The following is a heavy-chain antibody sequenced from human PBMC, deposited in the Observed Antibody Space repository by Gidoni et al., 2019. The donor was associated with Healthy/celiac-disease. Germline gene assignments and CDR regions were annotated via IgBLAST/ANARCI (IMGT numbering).Heavy chain of an antibody. D-gene: IGHD3-22*01. CDR3: ARAIVVASTTRGVNYYYYGMDA. CDR2: ISSSSSYI. J-gene: IGHJ6*02. CDR1: GFTFSSYS. Sequence: EVQLVESGGGLVKPGGSLRLSCAASGFTFSSYSMNWVRQAPGKGLEWVSSISSSSSYIYYADSVKGRFTISRDNAKNSLYLQMNSLRAEDTAVYDCARAIVVASTTRGVNYYYYGMDAWGQGTTVTVSS. V-gene: IGHV3-21*01.